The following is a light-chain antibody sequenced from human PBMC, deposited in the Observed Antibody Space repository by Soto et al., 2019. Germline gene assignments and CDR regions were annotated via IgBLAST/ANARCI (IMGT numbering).Light chain of an antibody. J-gene: IGLJ3*02. CDR2: EVT. CDR1: GRDLGDYYY. Sequence: QSALTQPASLSGSPGQSITISCTGTGRDLGDYYYVSWYQQRPDKAPRLLIYEVTNRPSGISDRFSGSKSGSTASLTISGLQAEDEADYCCSSYASGPTFLFGGGTKLTVL. CDR3: SSYASGPTFL. V-gene: IGLV2-14*01.